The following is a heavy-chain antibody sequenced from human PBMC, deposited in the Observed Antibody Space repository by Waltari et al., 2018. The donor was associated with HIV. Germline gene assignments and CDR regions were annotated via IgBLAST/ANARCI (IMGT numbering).Heavy chain of an antibody. CDR2: ISWNSGSI. CDR1: GFTFDDYA. J-gene: IGHJ4*02. CDR3: AKSALVPRHFDY. V-gene: IGHV3-9*01. Sequence: EVQLVESGGGLVQPGRSLRLSCAASGFTFDDYAMHWVRQAPGKGLEWVSGISWNSGSIGYADSVKGRFTISRDNAKNSLYLQMNSLRAEDTALYYCAKSALVPRHFDYWGQGTLVTVSS.